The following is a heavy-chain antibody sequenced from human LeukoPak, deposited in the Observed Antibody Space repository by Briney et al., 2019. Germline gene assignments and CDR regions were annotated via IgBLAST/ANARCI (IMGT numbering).Heavy chain of an antibody. Sequence: PSQTLSLTCTVSGVSISSGSYYWSWIRQPAGKGLEWIGRIYTSGSTNYNPSLKSRVTISVDTSKNQFSLKLSSVTAADTAVYYCARERPYYYDSSGYYDYWGQGTLVTVSS. CDR1: GVSISSGSYY. CDR2: IYTSGST. CDR3: ARERPYYYDSSGYYDY. V-gene: IGHV4-61*02. D-gene: IGHD3-22*01. J-gene: IGHJ4*02.